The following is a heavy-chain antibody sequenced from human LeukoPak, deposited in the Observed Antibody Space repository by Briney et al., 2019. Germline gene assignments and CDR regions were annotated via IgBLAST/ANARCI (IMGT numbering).Heavy chain of an antibody. CDR3: ARDQLRGFDY. CDR2: IYYSGST. V-gene: IGHV4-59*01. J-gene: IGHJ4*02. Sequence: PSETLSLTCTVSGGSISSYYWSWIRKPPGKGLEWIGYIYYSGSTNYNPSLKSRVTISVDTSKNQFSLKLSSVTAADTAVYYCARDQLRGFDYWGQGTLVTVSS. D-gene: IGHD3-16*01. CDR1: GGSISSYY.